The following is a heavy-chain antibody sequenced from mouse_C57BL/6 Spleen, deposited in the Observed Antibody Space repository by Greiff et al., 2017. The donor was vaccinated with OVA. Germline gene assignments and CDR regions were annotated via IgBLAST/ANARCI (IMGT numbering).Heavy chain of an antibody. V-gene: IGHV1-52*01. Sequence: QVQLQQPGAELVRPGSSVKLSCKASGYTFTSYWMHWVKQRPIQGLEWIGNIDPSDSETHYNQKFKDKATLTVDKSSSTAYMQLSSLTSEDSAVYYCARSTMMTGGYAMDYWGQGTSVTVSS. D-gene: IGHD2-13*01. CDR1: GYTFTSYW. CDR2: IDPSDSET. CDR3: ARSTMMTGGYAMDY. J-gene: IGHJ4*01.